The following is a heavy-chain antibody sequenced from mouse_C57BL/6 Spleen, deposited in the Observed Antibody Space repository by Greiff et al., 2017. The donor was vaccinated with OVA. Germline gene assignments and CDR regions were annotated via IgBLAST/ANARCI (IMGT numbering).Heavy chain of an antibody. CDR2: INPGSGGT. D-gene: IGHD3-2*02. CDR1: GYAFTNYL. CDR3: TRADSSGYPFSY. J-gene: IGHJ3*01. Sequence: QVQLKESGAELVRPGTSVKVSCKASGYAFTNYLIEWVKQRPGQGLEWIGVINPGSGGTNYNEKFKGKATLTVDKSSSTAYMHLSSLTSEYSAVFFCTRADSSGYPFSYWGQGTLVTVSA. V-gene: IGHV1-54*01.